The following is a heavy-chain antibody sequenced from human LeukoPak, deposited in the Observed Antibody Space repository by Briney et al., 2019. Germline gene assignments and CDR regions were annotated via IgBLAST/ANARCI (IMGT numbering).Heavy chain of an antibody. CDR1: GGSISSYY. J-gene: IGHJ4*02. D-gene: IGHD2-2*01. CDR3: ARAVGYCSSTSCYGFFDY. Sequence: SETLSLTCTVSGGSISSYYWGWIRQPPGKGLEWIGSIYYSGSTYYNPSLKSRVTISVDTSKNQFSLKLSSVTAADTAVYYCARAVGYCSSTSCYGFFDYWGQGTLVTVSS. V-gene: IGHV4-39*07. CDR2: IYYSGST.